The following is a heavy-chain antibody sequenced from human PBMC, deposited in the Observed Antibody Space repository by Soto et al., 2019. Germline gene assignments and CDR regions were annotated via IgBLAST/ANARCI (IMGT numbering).Heavy chain of an antibody. D-gene: IGHD6-19*01. CDR2: ISSSSSTI. Sequence: EVQLVESGGGLVQPGGSLRLSCAASGFTFSSYSMNWVRQAPGKGLEWVSYISSSSSTIYYADSVKGRFTISRDNAKNSLYLQINSLRAEDTAVYYCARDQSTQWLTERGAFDIWGQGTMVTVSS. CDR1: GFTFSSYS. V-gene: IGHV3-48*01. CDR3: ARDQSTQWLTERGAFDI. J-gene: IGHJ3*02.